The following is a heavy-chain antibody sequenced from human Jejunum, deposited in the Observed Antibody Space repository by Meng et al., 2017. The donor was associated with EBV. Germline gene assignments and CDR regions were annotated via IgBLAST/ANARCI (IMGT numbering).Heavy chain of an antibody. CDR1: GFTFSIAW. D-gene: IGHD6-13*01. V-gene: IGHV3-15*01. J-gene: IGHJ4*02. Sequence: EVELVEAGGGLLKPGGSLRLSCAASGFTFSIAWMHWVRQAPGKGLEWVARIRSKTDDGTADYAAPVKGRFTLSRDDSKNMLYLQMNSLKTDDTAVYYCTTGFSSPPHDGYWGQGTLVTVSS. CDR3: TTGFSSPPHDGY. CDR2: IRSKTDDGTA.